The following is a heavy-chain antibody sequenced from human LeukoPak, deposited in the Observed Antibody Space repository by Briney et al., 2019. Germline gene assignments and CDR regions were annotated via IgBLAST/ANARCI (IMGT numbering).Heavy chain of an antibody. D-gene: IGHD4-23*01. CDR3: ASGPWELDY. CDR2: INTDGSST. J-gene: IGHJ4*02. V-gene: IGHV3-74*01. Sequence: PGGPLRLSCAASGFTFSSYWMHWVRQAPGKGLMWVSRINTDGSSTTYADSVKGRFTISRDNAKNTLYLQMNSLRAEDTAVYYCASGPWELDYWGQGTLVTVSS. CDR1: GFTFSSYW.